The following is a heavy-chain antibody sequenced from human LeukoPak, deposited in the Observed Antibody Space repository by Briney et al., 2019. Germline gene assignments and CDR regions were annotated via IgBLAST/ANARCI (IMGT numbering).Heavy chain of an antibody. CDR1: GYTFTSYA. J-gene: IGHJ4*02. V-gene: IGHV1-3*01. CDR3: ASLSFGVVITGSYYFDY. D-gene: IGHD3-3*01. Sequence: ASVNVSCMASGYTFTSYAMHWVRQAPGQRLEWMGWINAGNGNTKYSQKFQGRVTITRDTSASTAYMELSSLRSEDTAVYYCASLSFGVVITGSYYFDYWGQGTLVTVSS. CDR2: INAGNGNT.